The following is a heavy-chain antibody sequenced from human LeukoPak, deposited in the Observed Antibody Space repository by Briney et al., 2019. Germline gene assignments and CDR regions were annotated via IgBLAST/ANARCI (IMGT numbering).Heavy chain of an antibody. CDR3: GIAARRPQAGEFDY. V-gene: IGHV3-49*04. D-gene: IGHD6-6*01. CDR2: IRSKAYGGTT. J-gene: IGHJ4*02. Sequence: GGSLRLSCAASGFTFSSYSMNWVRQAPGKGLEWVGFIRSKAYGGTTEYAASVKGRFTISRDDSKSIAYLQMNSLKTEDTAVYYCGIAARRPQAGEFDYWGQGTLVTVSS. CDR1: GFTFSSYS.